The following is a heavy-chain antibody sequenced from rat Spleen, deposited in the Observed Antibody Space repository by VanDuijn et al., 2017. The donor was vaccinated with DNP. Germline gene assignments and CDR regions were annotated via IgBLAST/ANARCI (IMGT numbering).Heavy chain of an antibody. J-gene: IGHJ2*01. Sequence: EVQLVESGGGLVQPGRSLKLSCAVSGFIFSNYGMHWIRQAPTQGLEWVGSISPSGGDTYYRDSVKGRFTISKDTAKNTLYLQMDSLRSDDTATYYCARPRLYYWGQGVTVTVSS. V-gene: IGHV5-19*01. CDR3: ARPRLYY. D-gene: IGHD3-1*01. CDR2: ISPSGGDT. CDR1: GFIFSNYG.